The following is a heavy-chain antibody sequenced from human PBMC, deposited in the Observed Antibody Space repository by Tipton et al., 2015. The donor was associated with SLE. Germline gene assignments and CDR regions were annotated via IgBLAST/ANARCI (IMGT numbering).Heavy chain of an antibody. V-gene: IGHV4-30-4*01. CDR2: IYYSGST. Sequence: TLSLTCTVSGGSISSGDYYWSWIRQPPGKGLEWIGYIYYSGSTYSNPSLKSRLTISVDTSKNQFSLKLTSVTAADTAVYCARDRGAGYFDLWGRGTLVTVSS. D-gene: IGHD3-10*01. CDR3: ARDRGAGYFDL. CDR1: GGSISSGDYY. J-gene: IGHJ2*01.